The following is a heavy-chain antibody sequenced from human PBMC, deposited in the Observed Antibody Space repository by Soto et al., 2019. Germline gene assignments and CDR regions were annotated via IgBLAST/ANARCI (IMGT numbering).Heavy chain of an antibody. CDR1: GFTFNNYG. Sequence: GGSMTDSCAAAGFTFNNYGMHWVRQAPGKGLEWVAVIWNDGNGYYYANSVKGRFTISRDNSKNTLYLQMSSLRVEDTAVYYCARRQISPPTRGAASARGGMDVWGQGTTVTVSS. CDR2: IWNDGNGY. V-gene: IGHV3-33*01. D-gene: IGHD6-13*01. J-gene: IGHJ6*02. CDR3: ARRQISPPTRGAASARGGMDV.